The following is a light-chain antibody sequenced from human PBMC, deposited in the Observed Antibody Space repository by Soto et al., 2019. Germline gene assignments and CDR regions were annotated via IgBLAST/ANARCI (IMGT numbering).Light chain of an antibody. J-gene: IGLJ1*01. CDR1: TSNIGAGHD. CDR3: QSYDSRLSGYV. V-gene: IGLV1-40*01. CDR2: GNT. Sequence: QSVLTQPPSVSGAPGQRVTISCTGSTSNIGAGHDVHWYQQLPGTGPKLLIYGNTNRPSGVPDRFSGSKSGTSASLAITGLQAEDEAEDYCQSYDSRLSGYVFGTETKLTVL.